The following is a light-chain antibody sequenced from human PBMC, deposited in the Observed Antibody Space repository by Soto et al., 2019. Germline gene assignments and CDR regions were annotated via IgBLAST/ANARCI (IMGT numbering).Light chain of an antibody. Sequence: DIQMTQSPSTLSASVGDRVTITCRASQSISSWLAWYQHKPGKAPKLLIYKASSLEGGVPSRFSGSGSGTEFTLTISSLQPDDFATYYCQQYNSYSSFTFGPETKVDVK. CDR1: QSISSW. CDR2: KAS. V-gene: IGKV1-5*03. J-gene: IGKJ3*01. CDR3: QQYNSYSSFT.